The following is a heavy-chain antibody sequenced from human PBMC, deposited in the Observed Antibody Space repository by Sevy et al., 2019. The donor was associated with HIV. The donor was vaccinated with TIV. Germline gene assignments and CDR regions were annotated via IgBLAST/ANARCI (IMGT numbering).Heavy chain of an antibody. CDR1: GFSFSRFW. V-gene: IGHV3-74*01. CDR3: ARRDGYTRRAFHM. Sequence: GGSLRLSCAASGFSFSRFWMHWVRQAPGKGLVWVSRINSDETSTSYADSVKGRFTISRDNARHTLFLQMNRLTVEDTAVYYCARRDGYTRRAFHMWGQGTMVTVSS. CDR2: INSDETST. D-gene: IGHD5-12*01. J-gene: IGHJ3*02.